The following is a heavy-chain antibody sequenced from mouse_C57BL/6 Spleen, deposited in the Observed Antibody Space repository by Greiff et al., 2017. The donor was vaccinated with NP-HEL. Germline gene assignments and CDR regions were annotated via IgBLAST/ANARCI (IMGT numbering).Heavy chain of an antibody. CDR1: GYTFTSYW. CDR2: IPPNSGST. J-gene: IGHJ2*01. Sequence: QVQLQQPGAELVKPGASVQLSCKASGYTFTSYWMHWVKQRPGQGLEWIGMIPPNSGSTNYNEKFKGKATLTVDKSSSTAYMQLSSLTSEDSAVYYCARSVLWYFDYWGQGTTLTVSS. CDR3: ARSVLWYFDY. V-gene: IGHV1-64*01.